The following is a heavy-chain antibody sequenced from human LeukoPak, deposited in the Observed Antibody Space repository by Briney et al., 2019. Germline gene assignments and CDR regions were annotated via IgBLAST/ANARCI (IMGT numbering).Heavy chain of an antibody. V-gene: IGHV1-2*02. CDR1: GYTFSVYW. Sequence: ASVKVSCKASGYTFSVYWIHWVRLAPGQGPEWMGWINPNSGGTTFAQKFQGRVTMTRDTSISTAYMELSRLRSDDTAVYYCARAIKTTVTTFVGYWGQGTLVTVSS. CDR2: INPNSGGT. D-gene: IGHD4-17*01. J-gene: IGHJ4*02. CDR3: ARAIKTTVTTFVGY.